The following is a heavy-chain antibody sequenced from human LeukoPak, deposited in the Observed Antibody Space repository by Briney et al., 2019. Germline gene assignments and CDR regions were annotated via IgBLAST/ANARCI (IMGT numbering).Heavy chain of an antibody. D-gene: IGHD1-26*01. CDR2: IIPIFGTA. CDR3: ARDGVGATQFDY. V-gene: IGHV1-69*05. CDR1: GGTFSSYA. Sequence: SVKVSCKASGGTFSSYAISRVRQAPGQGLEWMGRIIPIFGTANYAQKIQGRVTITTDESTSTAYMELSSLRSEDTVVYYCARDGVGATQFDYWGQGALVTVSS. J-gene: IGHJ4*02.